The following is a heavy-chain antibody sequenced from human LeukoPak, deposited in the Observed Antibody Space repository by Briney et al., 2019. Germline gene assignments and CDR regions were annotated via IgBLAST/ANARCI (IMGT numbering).Heavy chain of an antibody. J-gene: IGHJ4*02. CDR3: ARGTYDFWSGYPGYYFDY. CDR1: GFTVSSNY. V-gene: IGHV3-53*04. Sequence: GGSLRLSCAASGFTVSSNYMSWVRQAPGKGLEWVSVIYSGGSTYYADSVKGRYTISRHNSKNTLYLQMNSLRAEDTAVYYCARGTYDFWSGYPGYYFDYWGPGTLVTVSS. D-gene: IGHD3-3*01. CDR2: IYSGGST.